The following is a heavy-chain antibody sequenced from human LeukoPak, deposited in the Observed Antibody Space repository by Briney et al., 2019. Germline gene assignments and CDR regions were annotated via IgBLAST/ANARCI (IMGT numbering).Heavy chain of an antibody. CDR2: IYYSGST. V-gene: IGHV4-39*01. J-gene: IGHJ5*02. Sequence: SETLSLTCAVYGGSFSSYYWGWIRQPPGKGLEWIGSIYYSGSTYYNPSLKSRVTISVDTSKNQFSLKLSSVTAADTAVYYCAGSAIRFLEWSPAGWFDPWGQGTLVTVSS. CDR1: GGSFSSYY. CDR3: AGSAIRFLEWSPAGWFDP. D-gene: IGHD3-3*01.